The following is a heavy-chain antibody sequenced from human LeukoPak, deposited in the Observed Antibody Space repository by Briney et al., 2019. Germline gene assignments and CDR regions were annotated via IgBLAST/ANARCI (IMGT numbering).Heavy chain of an antibody. CDR1: GYTFTDYT. J-gene: IGHJ4*02. D-gene: IGHD3-22*01. CDR2: INGGSGNT. V-gene: IGHV1-3*01. CDR3: ANPRYDSSGYYYVD. Sequence: GASVKVSCKASGYTFTDYTMHWLRQAPGQRLDRMGWINGGSGNTKYSPEFQGRVTITRDTSASTAYMELGSLRSEDTAVYYCANPRYDSSGYYYVDWGQGTLVTVSS.